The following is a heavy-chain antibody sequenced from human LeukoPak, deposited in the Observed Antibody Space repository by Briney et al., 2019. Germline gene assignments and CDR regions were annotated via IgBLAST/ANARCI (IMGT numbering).Heavy chain of an antibody. CDR1: GGSIRSYY. V-gene: IGHV4-59*01. Sequence: SSETLSLTCIVSGGSIRSYYWSWIRQPPGKGLEWIGYIYDSGSTNYNPSLKSRVTISVDTSKNQFSRKLSSVTAADTAVYYCARVGGTNYYYYGMDVWGQGTTVTVSS. D-gene: IGHD1-1*01. CDR3: ARVGGTNYYYYGMDV. CDR2: IYDSGST. J-gene: IGHJ6*02.